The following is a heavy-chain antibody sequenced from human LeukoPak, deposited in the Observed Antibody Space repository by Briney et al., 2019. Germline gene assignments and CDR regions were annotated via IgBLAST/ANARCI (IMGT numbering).Heavy chain of an antibody. CDR1: GFTFDDYA. V-gene: IGHV3-9*01. CDR2: ISWNSGSI. CDR3: AKGGYSSGWTGWFDP. J-gene: IGHJ5*02. D-gene: IGHD6-19*01. Sequence: PGGSLRLSCAASGFTFDDYAMHWVRHAPGKGLEWVSGISWNSGSIGYADSVKGRFTISRDNAKNSLYLQMNSLRAEDTALYYCAKGGYSSGWTGWFDPWGQGTLVTVSS.